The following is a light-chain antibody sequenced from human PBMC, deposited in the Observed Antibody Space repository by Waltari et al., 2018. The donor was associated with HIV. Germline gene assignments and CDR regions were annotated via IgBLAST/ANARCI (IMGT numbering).Light chain of an antibody. CDR3: QQLSSYPLT. Sequence: DIRLTQSLSFLSASVGDTVTITCRASQGINTYLAWYQQKPGEGPKLLIYAASTLKTGVPSRFSGSGSGTDFSLTINGLQSEDFATYYCQQLSSYPLTFAGGTTVEIK. J-gene: IGKJ4*01. V-gene: IGKV1-9*01. CDR1: QGINTY. CDR2: AAS.